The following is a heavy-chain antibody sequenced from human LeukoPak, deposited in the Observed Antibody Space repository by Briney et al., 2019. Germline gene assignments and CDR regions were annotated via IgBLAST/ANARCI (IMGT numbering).Heavy chain of an antibody. Sequence: GSLRLSCAASGFTFSSYSMNWVRQAPGKGLEWIGSIYYSGSTYYNPSLKSRVTISVDTSKNQFSLKLSSVTAADTAVYYCARLLRFLEWLFVPWGQGTLVTVSS. CDR3: ARLLRFLEWLFVP. CDR2: IYYSGST. J-gene: IGHJ5*02. D-gene: IGHD3-3*01. CDR1: GFTFSSYSMN. V-gene: IGHV4-39*01.